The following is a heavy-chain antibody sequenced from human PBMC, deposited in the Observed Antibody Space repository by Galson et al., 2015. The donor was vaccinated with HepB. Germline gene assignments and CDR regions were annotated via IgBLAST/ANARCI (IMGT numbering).Heavy chain of an antibody. CDR1: GGTFSSYA. J-gene: IGHJ5*02. Sequence: SVKVSCKASGGTFSSYAISWVRQAPGQGLEWMGGIIPIFGTANYAQKFQGRVTITADKSTSTAYMELSSLRSEDTAVYYCARRYSSGPGWFDPWGQGTLVTVSS. CDR2: IIPIFGTA. V-gene: IGHV1-69*06. CDR3: ARRYSSGPGWFDP. D-gene: IGHD6-19*01.